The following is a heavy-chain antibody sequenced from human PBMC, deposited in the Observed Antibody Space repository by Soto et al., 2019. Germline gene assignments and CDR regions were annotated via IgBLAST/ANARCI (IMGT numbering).Heavy chain of an antibody. J-gene: IGHJ5*02. Sequence: SETLSLTCTVSGGSISDYYWSWIRQPPGKGLEWIGYILYTGYTNYNPSLKSRITISIDTSRNQFSLRLSSVTAADTAVYYCARERGEWFGYLLPLEWFGP. D-gene: IGHD3-10*01. CDR2: ILYTGYT. CDR1: GGSISDYY. V-gene: IGHV4-59*01. CDR3: ARERGEWFGYLLPLEWFGP.